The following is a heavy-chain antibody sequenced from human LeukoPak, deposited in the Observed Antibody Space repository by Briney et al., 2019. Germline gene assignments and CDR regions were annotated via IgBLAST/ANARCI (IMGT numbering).Heavy chain of an antibody. V-gene: IGHV3-48*02. CDR2: ISSSSSNI. Sequence: GGSLRLSCAASGFSFSTYTMNWVRQAPGKGLDWVSYISSSSSNIYYADTVKGRFTISRDNAKNSLYLQMNSLGDEDTAVYYCATSWGKLDYWGHGTLVTVSS. CDR1: GFSFSTYT. D-gene: IGHD7-27*01. J-gene: IGHJ4*01. CDR3: ATSWGKLDY.